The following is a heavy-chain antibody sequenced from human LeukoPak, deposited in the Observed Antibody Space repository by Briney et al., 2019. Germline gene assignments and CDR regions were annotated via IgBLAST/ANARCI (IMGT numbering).Heavy chain of an antibody. CDR3: AKQMAVDYFDY. V-gene: IGHV3-30*18. D-gene: IGHD5-24*01. CDR2: ISYDGNNK. CDR1: GFTFSNFG. Sequence: GGSLRLTCAASGFTFSNFGMHWVRQAPGKGLEWVAVISYDGNNKYYTDSVKGRFTISRDNAKNTLYLQMDSLRAEDTAVYYCAKQMAVDYFDYWGQGTLVTVSS. J-gene: IGHJ4*02.